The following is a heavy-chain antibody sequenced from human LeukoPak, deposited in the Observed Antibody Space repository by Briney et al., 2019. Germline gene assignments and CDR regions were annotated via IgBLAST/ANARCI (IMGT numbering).Heavy chain of an antibody. CDR1: GGSISNFY. Sequence: PSETLSLTCTVSGGSISNFYWSWIRQPAGKTLEWIGRIYSSGSTNYNPSLKSRVTMSLDTSKNQFSLKLSSVTAADTAVYYCARVVTPPWYFDLWGRGTLVTVSS. J-gene: IGHJ2*01. D-gene: IGHD5-18*01. CDR3: ARVVTPPWYFDL. V-gene: IGHV4-4*07. CDR2: IYSSGST.